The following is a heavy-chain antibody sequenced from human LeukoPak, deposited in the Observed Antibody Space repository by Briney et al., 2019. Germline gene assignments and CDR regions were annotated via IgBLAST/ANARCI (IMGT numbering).Heavy chain of an antibody. V-gene: IGHV3-21*06. CDR2: ISSSSSYM. Sequence: PGGSLRLSCAVAGFGFSSYSMVWVRQAPGKGLEWVSSISSSSSYMFYANPVKGRFTISRDNAKNSVYLQMNSLRADDTAVYYCARRAPGYCITTSCPDTYYYYYYMDVWGKGTTVTVSS. CDR3: ARRAPGYCITTSCPDTYYYYYYMDV. J-gene: IGHJ6*03. CDR1: GFGFSSYS. D-gene: IGHD2-2*01.